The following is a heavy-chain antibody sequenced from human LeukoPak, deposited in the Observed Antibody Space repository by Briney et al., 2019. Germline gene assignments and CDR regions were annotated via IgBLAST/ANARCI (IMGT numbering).Heavy chain of an antibody. CDR2: IIPIFGTA. Sequence: SVKVSCKASGGTFSSYAISWVRQAPGQGLEWMGGIIPIFGTANYAQKFQGRVTITADESTSTAYMELSSLRSEDTAVYYCARVSKHFPLLYYYMDVWGKGTTVTVSS. CDR1: GGTFSSYA. V-gene: IGHV1-69*13. J-gene: IGHJ6*03. D-gene: IGHD2/OR15-2a*01. CDR3: ARVSKHFPLLYYYMDV.